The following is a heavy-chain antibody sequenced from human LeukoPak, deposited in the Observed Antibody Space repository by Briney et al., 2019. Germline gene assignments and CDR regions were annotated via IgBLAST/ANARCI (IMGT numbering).Heavy chain of an antibody. CDR2: ICTSGGT. D-gene: IGHD3-22*01. Sequence: SETLSLTCTVSGDSISSYYWSWIRQPAGKGLQWIGRICTSGGTNYNPSLKSRVTMSVDTSKNQLSLKLSSVTAADTAVYYCARDGRYYDSSGYIRGFDYWGQGTLVTVSS. V-gene: IGHV4-4*07. J-gene: IGHJ4*02. CDR1: GDSISSYY. CDR3: ARDGRYYDSSGYIRGFDY.